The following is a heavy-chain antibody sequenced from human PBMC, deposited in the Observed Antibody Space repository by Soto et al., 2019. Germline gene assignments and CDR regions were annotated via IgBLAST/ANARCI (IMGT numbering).Heavy chain of an antibody. CDR3: AASLAPYYDFWGGYRSYNWFDP. D-gene: IGHD3-3*01. CDR1: GGSISSYY. J-gene: IGHJ5*02. Sequence: KPSETLSLTCTVSGGSISSYYWSWIRQPPGKGLEWIGYIYYSGSTNYNPSLKSRVTISVDTSKNQFSLKLSSVTAADTAVYYCAASLAPYYDFWGGYRSYNWFDPWGQGTLVTVSS. V-gene: IGHV4-59*01. CDR2: IYYSGST.